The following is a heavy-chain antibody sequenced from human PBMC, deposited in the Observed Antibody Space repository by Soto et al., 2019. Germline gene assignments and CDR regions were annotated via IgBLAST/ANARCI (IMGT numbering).Heavy chain of an antibody. J-gene: IGHJ5*02. Sequence: AKVKVSCKGSGYTFTNYGLSWLRQAPGQGLEWMGWINGYNGDITYAQKLQGRVTMTTDTSTSTAYMELRSLTSDDTAVYYCARDSYTWNNFANNNWLDPLGQGTLVTVSS. CDR2: INGYNGDI. V-gene: IGHV1-18*01. D-gene: IGHD2-2*02. CDR1: GYTFTNYG. CDR3: ARDSYTWNNFANNNWLDP.